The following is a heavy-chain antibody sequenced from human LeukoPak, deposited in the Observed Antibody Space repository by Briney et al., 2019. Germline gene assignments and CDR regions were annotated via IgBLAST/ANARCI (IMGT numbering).Heavy chain of an antibody. CDR2: INPNSGGT. V-gene: IGHV1-2*02. J-gene: IGHJ4*02. CDR3: AEEDGSSWCLGY. Sequence: EASVKVSCKASGYTFTGYYMHWVRQAPGQGLEWMGWINPNSGGTNYAQKFQGRVTMTRDTSISAAYMELSRLRSDDTAVYYCAEEDGSSWCLGYWGQGTLATVSS. CDR1: GYTFTGYY. D-gene: IGHD6-13*01.